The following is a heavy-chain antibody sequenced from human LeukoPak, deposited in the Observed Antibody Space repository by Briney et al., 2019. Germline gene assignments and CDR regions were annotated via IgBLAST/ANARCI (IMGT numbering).Heavy chain of an antibody. Sequence: PGGSLRLSCAASGFTFSSYAMSWVRQAPGKGLEWVSVIYSGGSTYYADSVKGRFTISRDNSKNTLYLQMNSLRADDTAVYYCARDLFPIQVGATVVRTFDYWGQGTLVTVSS. V-gene: IGHV3-53*01. J-gene: IGHJ4*02. CDR3: ARDLFPIQVGATVVRTFDY. D-gene: IGHD1-26*01. CDR1: GFTFSSYA. CDR2: IYSGGST.